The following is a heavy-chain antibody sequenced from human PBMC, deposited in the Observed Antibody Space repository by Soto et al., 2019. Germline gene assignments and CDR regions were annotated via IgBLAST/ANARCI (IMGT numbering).Heavy chain of an antibody. Sequence: QGQLVESGGGLVKPGGSLRRSCAASGLTFSDYYMSWIRQAPGEGLEWVSYISGSSTYADYADSVKGRFTISRDNARNSLYLQMNGLGAEDTAVYYCAREATGNGMDVWGQGTTVTVSS. V-gene: IGHV3-11*06. J-gene: IGHJ6*02. CDR3: AREATGNGMDV. CDR1: GLTFSDYY. CDR2: ISGSSTYA. D-gene: IGHD6-13*01.